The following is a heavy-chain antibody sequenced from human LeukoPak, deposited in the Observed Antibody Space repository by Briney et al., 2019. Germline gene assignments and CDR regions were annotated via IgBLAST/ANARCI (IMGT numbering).Heavy chain of an antibody. Sequence: GGSLRLSCAASGFTFSSYSVNWVRQAPGKGLEWVSFVSSSSSTIYYADSVKGRFTISRDNAKNSLYLQMNSLRAEDTAVYYCARDRGGSYSAIDYWGQGTLVTVSS. CDR2: VSSSSSTI. D-gene: IGHD1-26*01. CDR1: GFTFSSYS. J-gene: IGHJ4*02. CDR3: ARDRGGSYSAIDY. V-gene: IGHV3-48*04.